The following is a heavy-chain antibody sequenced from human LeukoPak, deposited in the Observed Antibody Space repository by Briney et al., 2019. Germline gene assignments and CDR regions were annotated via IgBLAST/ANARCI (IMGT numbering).Heavy chain of an antibody. V-gene: IGHV1-2*02. CDR3: ARRLVDYYYYYYMDV. CDR1: GHTFTGYY. Sequence: ASVKVSCKASGHTFTGYYMHWVRQAPGQGLEWMGWINANSGDTNYAQKFQGRVTMTRDTSISTAYMELSRLRSDDTAVYYCARRLVDYYYYYYMDVWGKGTTVTVSS. D-gene: IGHD2-15*01. J-gene: IGHJ6*03. CDR2: INANSGDT.